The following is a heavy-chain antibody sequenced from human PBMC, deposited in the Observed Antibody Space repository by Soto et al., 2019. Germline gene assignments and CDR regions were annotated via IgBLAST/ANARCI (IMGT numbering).Heavy chain of an antibody. Sequence: GGSLRLSCSASGFTFSSYAMHWVRQAPGKGLEYVSAISSNGGSTYYADSVKGRFTISRDNSKNTLYLQMNSLRAEDTAVYYYAKRYSSGYYGMDVWGQGTTVTVSS. V-gene: IGHV3-64*04. CDR1: GFTFSSYA. J-gene: IGHJ6*02. CDR3: AKRYSSGYYGMDV. CDR2: ISSNGGST. D-gene: IGHD6-19*01.